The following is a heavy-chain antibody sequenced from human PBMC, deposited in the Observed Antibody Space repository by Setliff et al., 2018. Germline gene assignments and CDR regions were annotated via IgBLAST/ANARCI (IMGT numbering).Heavy chain of an antibody. CDR2: IKQDGSTK. CDR3: VRDDADNYDAFDN. J-gene: IGHJ3*02. V-gene: IGHV3-7*01. CDR1: GFSFSRHW. D-gene: IGHD3-22*01. Sequence: GESLKISCVVSGFSFSRHWMSWVRQAPGKGLEWVADIKQDGSTKYYLDSVKGRFTISRDNAKRSLYLQMNGLRADDTGVYYCVRDDADNYDAFDNWGQGTLGTV.